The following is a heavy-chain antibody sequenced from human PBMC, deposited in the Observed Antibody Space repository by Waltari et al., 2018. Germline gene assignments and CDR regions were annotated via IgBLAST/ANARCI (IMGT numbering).Heavy chain of an antibody. CDR2: IIPIFGTA. J-gene: IGHJ3*02. CDR3: ASIDYGDYGDAFDI. V-gene: IGHV1-69*01. Sequence: QVQLVQSGAEVKKPGSSVKVSCKASGGTFSSYAISWVRQAPGQGLEWMGGIIPIFGTANDAQKFQGRVTITADESTSTAYMELSSLRSVDTAVYYCASIDYGDYGDAFDIWGQGTMVTVSS. D-gene: IGHD4-17*01. CDR1: GGTFSSYA.